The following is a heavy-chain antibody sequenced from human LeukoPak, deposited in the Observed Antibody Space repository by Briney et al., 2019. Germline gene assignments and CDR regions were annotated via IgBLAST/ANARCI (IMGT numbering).Heavy chain of an antibody. CDR1: GFTFGDYA. CDR3: TRGSYYDSGPLEY. Sequence: GGSLRLSCTASGFTFGDYAMSWVRQAPGKGLEWVGFIRSKAYGGTTEYAASVKGRFTISRDDSKSIAYLQMNSLKTEDTAVYYCTRGSYYDSGPLEYWGQGTLVTVSS. V-gene: IGHV3-49*04. CDR2: IRSKAYGGTT. J-gene: IGHJ4*02. D-gene: IGHD3-22*01.